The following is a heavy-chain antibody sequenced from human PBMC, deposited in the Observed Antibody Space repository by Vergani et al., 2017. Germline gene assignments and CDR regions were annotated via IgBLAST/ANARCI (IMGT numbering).Heavy chain of an antibody. CDR3: ARFLGSTSCYECGYYYYYVDV. Sequence: VQLVESGGGVVRPGGSLRLSCAASGFTFSDYYMSWIRQAPGKGLEWVSYISSSGSTIYYADSVKGRFTISRDNAKNSLYLQMNSLRAEDTAVYYCARFLGSTSCYECGYYYYYVDVWGKGTTVTVSS. CDR2: ISSSGSTI. D-gene: IGHD2-2*01. CDR1: GFTFSDYY. V-gene: IGHV3-11*01. J-gene: IGHJ6*03.